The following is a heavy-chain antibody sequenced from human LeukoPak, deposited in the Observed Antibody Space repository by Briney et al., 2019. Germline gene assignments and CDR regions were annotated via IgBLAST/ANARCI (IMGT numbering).Heavy chain of an antibody. J-gene: IGHJ5*02. CDR3: ARECGSYGNGNSWFDP. CDR1: GYTFTGYY. D-gene: IGHD5-18*01. CDR2: INPNSGGT. V-gene: IGHV1-2*02. Sequence: ASVKVSCKASGYTFTGYYMHWVRQAPGQGLEWMGWINPNSGGTNYAQKFQGRVTMTRDTSISTAYMELSRLRSDDTAVYYCARECGSYGNGNSWFDPWGQGTLVTVSS.